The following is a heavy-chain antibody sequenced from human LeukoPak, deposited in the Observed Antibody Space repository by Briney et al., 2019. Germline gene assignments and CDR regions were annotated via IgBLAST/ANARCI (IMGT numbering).Heavy chain of an antibody. CDR3: TTYYGSGSYRFGY. J-gene: IGHJ4*02. CDR1: GFTFSNAW. Sequence: AGGSLRLSCAASGFTFSNAWMSRVRQAPGKGLEWVGRINSKTDGGTTDYAAPVKGRFTISRDDSKNTLYLQMNSLKTEDTAVYYCTTYYGSGSYRFGYWGQGTLVTVSS. CDR2: INSKTDGGTT. V-gene: IGHV3-15*01. D-gene: IGHD3-10*01.